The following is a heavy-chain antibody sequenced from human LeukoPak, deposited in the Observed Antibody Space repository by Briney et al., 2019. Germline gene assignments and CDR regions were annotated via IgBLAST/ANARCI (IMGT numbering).Heavy chain of an antibody. CDR2: IYYSGST. D-gene: IGHD3-10*01. Sequence: TLSLTCTVSGGSISSYYWSWIRQPPGKGLEWIGYIYYSGSTNYNPSLKSRVTISVDTSKNQFSLKLSSVTAADTAVYYCARSSWRSRGYYFDYWGQGTLVTVSS. J-gene: IGHJ4*02. V-gene: IGHV4-59*08. CDR1: GGSISSYY. CDR3: ARSSWRSRGYYFDY.